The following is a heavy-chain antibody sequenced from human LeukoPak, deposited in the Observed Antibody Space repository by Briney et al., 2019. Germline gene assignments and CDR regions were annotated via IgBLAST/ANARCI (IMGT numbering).Heavy chain of an antibody. CDR2: INASGGNT. D-gene: IGHD6-19*01. V-gene: IGHV3-23*01. CDR3: AKPISGGLAVSADWFDP. Sequence: PGGSLRLSCAASGFTFGSYAMNWVRQAPGKRLQWVSTINASGGNTYYAESVRGRFTISGDNSKDTLYLQLNSLTAEDTAIYYCAKPISGGLAVSADWFDPWGQGTLVAVSS. J-gene: IGHJ5*02. CDR1: GFTFGSYA.